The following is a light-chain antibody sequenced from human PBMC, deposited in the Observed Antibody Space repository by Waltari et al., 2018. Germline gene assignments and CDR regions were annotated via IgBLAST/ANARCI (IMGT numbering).Light chain of an antibody. J-gene: IGKJ5*01. CDR3: QQYNTWPPIT. V-gene: IGKV3-15*01. CDR2: EAS. Sequence: EIVMTQSPATLSVSLGERATLSCRASQSVSSNLAWYQQKPGQTPRLLIYEASTRPTGIPARFSGSGSGTEFTLSISNLQSEDFAVYYCQQYNTWPPITFGQGTRLEIK. CDR1: QSVSSN.